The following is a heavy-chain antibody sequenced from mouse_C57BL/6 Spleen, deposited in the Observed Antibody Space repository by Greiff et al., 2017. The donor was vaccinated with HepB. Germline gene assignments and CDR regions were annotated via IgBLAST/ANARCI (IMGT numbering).Heavy chain of an antibody. Sequence: VQLQQSGAELVRPGASVKLSCTASGFNIKDDYMHWVKQRPEQGLEWIGWIDPENGDTEYASKFQGMATITADTSSNTAYLQLSSLTSEDTAVYYCTTRTAQATWFAYWGQGTLVTVSA. V-gene: IGHV14-4*01. J-gene: IGHJ3*01. D-gene: IGHD3-2*02. CDR1: GFNIKDDY. CDR2: IDPENGDT. CDR3: TTRTAQATWFAY.